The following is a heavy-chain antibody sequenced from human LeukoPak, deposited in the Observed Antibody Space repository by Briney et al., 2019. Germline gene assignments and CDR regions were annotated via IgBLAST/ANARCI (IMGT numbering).Heavy chain of an antibody. D-gene: IGHD3-3*01. CDR1: GXTFSSYA. CDR2: ISGSGGST. V-gene: IGHV3-23*01. CDR3: ARDSAQYAFWSGPTVMDV. Sequence: GGSLRLSCAASGXTFSSYAMSWVRQAPGKGPEWVSAISGSGGSTYYADSVKGRFTLSRDNSKNTLYLQMNGLRAEDTAIYYCARDSAQYAFWSGPTVMDVWGQGTTVTVSS. J-gene: IGHJ6*02.